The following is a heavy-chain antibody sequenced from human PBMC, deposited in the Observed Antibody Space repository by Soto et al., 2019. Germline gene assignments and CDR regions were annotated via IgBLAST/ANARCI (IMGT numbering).Heavy chain of an antibody. J-gene: IGHJ6*02. V-gene: IGHV3-30*18. D-gene: IGHD6-13*01. CDR2: ISYDGSNK. CDR3: AKTGRYSSSWQDYYYFGMDV. Sequence: GGSLRLSCAASGFTFSSYGMHWVRQAPGKWLEWVAVISYDGSNKYYADSVKGRFTISRDNSKNTLYLQMNSLRAEDTAVYYCAKTGRYSSSWQDYYYFGMDVWGXGTTVTVSS. CDR1: GFTFSSYG.